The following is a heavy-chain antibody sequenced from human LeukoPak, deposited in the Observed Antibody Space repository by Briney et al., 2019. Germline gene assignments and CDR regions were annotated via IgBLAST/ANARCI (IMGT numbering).Heavy chain of an antibody. Sequence: SVKVSCKASGGTFSSYAISWVRQAPGQGLEWMGGIIPIFGTANYAQKFQGRVTITADESTSTAYMELRSLRSDDTAVYYCARGYCSGGSCYVAYFDYWGQGTLVTVSS. V-gene: IGHV1-69*13. CDR1: GGTFSSYA. CDR2: IIPIFGTA. CDR3: ARGYCSGGSCYVAYFDY. D-gene: IGHD2-15*01. J-gene: IGHJ4*02.